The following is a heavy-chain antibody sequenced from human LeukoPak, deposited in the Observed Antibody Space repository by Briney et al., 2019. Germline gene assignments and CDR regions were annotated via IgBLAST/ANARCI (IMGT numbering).Heavy chain of an antibody. Sequence: PGGSLRLSCAASGFTFDDYTMHWVRQPPGKGLGWVSLINWDGDITEYADSVKGRFTISRDNSKNSLFLQMNSLRTEDTALYYCAKGNILTGPPDSWGQGTLVTVSS. CDR3: AKGNILTGPPDS. V-gene: IGHV3-43*01. D-gene: IGHD3-9*01. CDR1: GFTFDDYT. J-gene: IGHJ4*02. CDR2: INWDGDIT.